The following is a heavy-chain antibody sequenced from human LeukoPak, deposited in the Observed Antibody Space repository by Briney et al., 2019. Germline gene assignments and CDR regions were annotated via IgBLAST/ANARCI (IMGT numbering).Heavy chain of an antibody. V-gene: IGHV5-51*01. CDR1: GYSFTNYW. CDR2: IYPGDSDT. D-gene: IGHD1-26*01. Sequence: GESLKISCKDSGYSFTNYWIGWVRQMPGKGLEWMGIIYPGDSDTRYSPSFQGQVTISVDKSISTAFLQWSSLKASDTAMYYCARPSQVGATRPFETWGQGTMVTVSS. J-gene: IGHJ3*02. CDR3: ARPSQVGATRPFET.